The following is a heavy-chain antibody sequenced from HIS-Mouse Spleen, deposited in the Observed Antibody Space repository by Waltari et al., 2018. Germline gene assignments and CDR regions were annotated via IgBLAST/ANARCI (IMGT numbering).Heavy chain of an antibody. CDR1: GGSISSSSYY. J-gene: IGHJ3*02. CDR3: ARLKLIVGATDDAFDI. V-gene: IGHV4-39*07. D-gene: IGHD1-26*01. Sequence: QLQLQESGPGLVKPSETLSLTCTVSGGSISSSSYYWGWIRQPPGKGLEWIGSIYYSGSTSYNPSLKSRVTISVDTSKNQFSLKLSSVTAADTAVYYCARLKLIVGATDDAFDIWGQGTMVTVSS. CDR2: IYYSGST.